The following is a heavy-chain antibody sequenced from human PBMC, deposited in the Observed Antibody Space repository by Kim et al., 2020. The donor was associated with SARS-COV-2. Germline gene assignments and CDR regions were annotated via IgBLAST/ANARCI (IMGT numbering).Heavy chain of an antibody. D-gene: IGHD1-1*01. Sequence: GGSLRLSCAASGFIVNNYAMSWVRQAPGKGLEWVAHISHSGSETYYAVSVKDRFTISRDNSKNTLYLQMDSLRAEDTALYYCVTDRAGRDSVYNNWGQGT. CDR3: VTDRAGRDSVYNN. CDR2: ISHSGSET. J-gene: IGHJ4*03. CDR1: GFIVNNYA. V-gene: IGHV3-23*05.